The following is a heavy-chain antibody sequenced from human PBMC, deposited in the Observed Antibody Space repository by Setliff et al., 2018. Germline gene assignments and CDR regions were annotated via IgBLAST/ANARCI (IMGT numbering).Heavy chain of an antibody. CDR2: IYASGST. V-gene: IGHV4-61*02. J-gene: IGHJ4*02. CDR3: AREAKRNVVVVVAATPVY. D-gene: IGHD2-15*01. Sequence: PSETLSLTCAVSGDSVDNGNYYRSWIRQAAGKGLEWIGRIYASGSTNYNPSLKSRVTISLDTSKNQFSLKLNSVTAADTAVYYCAREAKRNVVVVVAATPVYWGQGTLVTVSS. CDR1: GDSVDNGNYY.